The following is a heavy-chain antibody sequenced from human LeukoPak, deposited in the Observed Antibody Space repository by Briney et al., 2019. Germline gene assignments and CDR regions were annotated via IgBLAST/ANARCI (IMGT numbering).Heavy chain of an antibody. CDR1: GGSISSTSYY. Sequence: PSETLSLTCTVSGGSISSTSYYWGWIRQPPGEGLEWIGSIYYSGSTYYNPSLKSRVTISVDTSKNQFSLKLSSVTAADTAVYYCARWGSTWTFYYFDYWGQGALVTVSS. CDR2: IYYSGST. D-gene: IGHD6-13*01. J-gene: IGHJ4*02. V-gene: IGHV4-39*07. CDR3: ARWGSTWTFYYFDY.